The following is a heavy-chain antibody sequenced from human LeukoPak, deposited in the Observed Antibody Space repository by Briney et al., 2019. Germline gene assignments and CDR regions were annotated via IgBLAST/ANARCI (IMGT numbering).Heavy chain of an antibody. CDR3: ARHYTPVGISC. V-gene: IGHV4-39*01. CDR2: IYYSGST. J-gene: IGHJ4*02. CDR1: GGSISSSSYY. D-gene: IGHD3-16*01. Sequence: PSETLSPTCTVSGGSISSSSYYWGWIRQPPGKGLEWIGSIYYSGSTYYNPSLKSRVTISVDTSKNQFSLKLSSVTAADTAVYYCARHYTPVGISCWGQGTLVTVSS.